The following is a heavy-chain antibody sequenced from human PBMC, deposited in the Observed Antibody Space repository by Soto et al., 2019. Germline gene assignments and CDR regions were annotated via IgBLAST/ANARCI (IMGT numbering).Heavy chain of an antibody. CDR2: INHSGST. D-gene: IGHD3-10*01. CDR3: ARGGNLSPVATSAGSVAGRFSP. V-gene: IGHV4-34*01. J-gene: IGHJ4*01. CDR1: GGSFSGYY. Sequence: SETLSLTCAVYGGSFSGYYWSWIRQPPGKGLEWIGEINHSGSTNYNPSLKSRVTISVDTSKNQFSLKLSSVTAADTAVYYCARGGNLSPVATSAGSVAGRFSPWGQGAPVALS.